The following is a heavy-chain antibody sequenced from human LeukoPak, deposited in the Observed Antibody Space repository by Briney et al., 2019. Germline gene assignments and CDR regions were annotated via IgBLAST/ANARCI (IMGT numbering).Heavy chain of an antibody. Sequence: PGRSLRLSCAASGFTFSSYGMHWVRQAPGKGLEWVAVISHDGSNKYYADSVKGRFTISRDNSKNTLYLQMNSLRAEDTAVYYCAGDYYDSSGYYYHWLDPWGQETLVTVSS. CDR3: AGDYYDSSGYYYHWLDP. V-gene: IGHV3-30*03. D-gene: IGHD3-22*01. CDR2: ISHDGSNK. J-gene: IGHJ5*02. CDR1: GFTFSSYG.